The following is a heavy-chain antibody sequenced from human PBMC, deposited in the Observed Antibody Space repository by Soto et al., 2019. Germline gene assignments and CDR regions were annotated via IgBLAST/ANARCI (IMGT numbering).Heavy chain of an antibody. V-gene: IGHV3-48*02. Sequence: EVQLVESGGGVVQPGGSLRLSCAASGFTFNSYSMNWVRQAPGKGLEWVSYISSSSTTKYYTDSVKGRFTISRDNAKNSLYLHMNSLRDDDTAVYYCASPSSGWENWFDPWGQGTLVTVSS. CDR3: ASPSSGWENWFDP. CDR2: ISSSSTTK. CDR1: GFTFNSYS. J-gene: IGHJ5*02. D-gene: IGHD6-19*01.